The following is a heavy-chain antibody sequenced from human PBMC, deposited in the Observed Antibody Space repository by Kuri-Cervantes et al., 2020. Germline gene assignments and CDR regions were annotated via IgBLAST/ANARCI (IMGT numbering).Heavy chain of an antibody. V-gene: IGHV1-69*06. D-gene: IGHD4-17*01. CDR2: IIPIFGTA. CDR1: GGTFSSYA. CDR3: ASGYGDYEYNWFDP. J-gene: IGHJ5*02. Sequence: SVKVSCKASGGTFSSYAISWVRQAPGQGLEWMGGIIPIFGTANYAQKFQGRVTITANKSTSTAYMELSSLRSEDTAVYYCASGYGDYEYNWFDPWGQGTLVTVSS.